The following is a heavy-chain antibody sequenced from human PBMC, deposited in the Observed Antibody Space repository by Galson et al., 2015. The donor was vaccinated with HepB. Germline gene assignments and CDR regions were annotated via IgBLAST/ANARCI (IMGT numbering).Heavy chain of an antibody. D-gene: IGHD2-2*01. Sequence: SLRLSCAASGFIFRSYGMQWVRQAPGKGLEWVAFVRYDGSNKYYTDSVKGRFTISRDNSKNTLDLQMNSLRAEDTALYYCAKELGYCSTTSCYGLQAFDILGQRTMVTVSS. CDR1: GFIFRSYG. J-gene: IGHJ3*02. CDR3: AKELGYCSTTSCYGLQAFDI. V-gene: IGHV3-30*02. CDR2: VRYDGSNK.